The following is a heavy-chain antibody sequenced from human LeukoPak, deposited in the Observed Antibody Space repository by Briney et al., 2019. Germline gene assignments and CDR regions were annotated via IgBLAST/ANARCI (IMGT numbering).Heavy chain of an antibody. CDR2: IYYSGST. D-gene: IGHD3-10*01. CDR1: GGSISSYY. V-gene: IGHV4-59*08. Sequence: KASETLSLTCTVSGGSISSYYWSWIRQPPGKGLEWIGYIYYSGSTNYNPSLKSRVTISVDTSKNQFSLRLTSVTAADTAVYYCAKHYMGSSYNHGLDCWGQGTLVTVSS. CDR3: AKHYMGSSYNHGLDC. J-gene: IGHJ4*02.